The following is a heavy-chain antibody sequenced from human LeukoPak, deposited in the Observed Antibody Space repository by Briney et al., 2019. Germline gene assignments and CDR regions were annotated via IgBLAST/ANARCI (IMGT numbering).Heavy chain of an antibody. D-gene: IGHD6-19*01. CDR1: GFSLSTSEVR. J-gene: IGHJ3*02. CDR3: AHRASENAFDI. Sequence: SGPTLVKPTQTLTLTCPFSGFSLSTSEVRVGWIRQPPGKALEWLALIYWNDDKRYRPSLKSRLTITKDTSKNQVVLTMTNMDPVDTATYYCAHRASENAFDIWGQGTMVTVSS. V-gene: IGHV2-5*01. CDR2: IYWNDDK.